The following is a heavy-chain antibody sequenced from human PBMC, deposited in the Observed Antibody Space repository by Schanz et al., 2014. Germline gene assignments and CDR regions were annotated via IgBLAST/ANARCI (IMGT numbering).Heavy chain of an antibody. Sequence: QVQLVQSGAEVKKPGASVKVSCKASGYTFTVYYMHWVRQAPGQGLEWLGWINPNSGAKSSAQKFPGRVTMTRETSSSTVYMQLSSLTSDDTAIYYCARVTTGYDSWGQGTLVTVSS. CDR1: GYTFTVYY. J-gene: IGHJ4*02. D-gene: IGHD5-12*01. V-gene: IGHV1-2*02. CDR3: ARVTTGYDS. CDR2: INPNSGAK.